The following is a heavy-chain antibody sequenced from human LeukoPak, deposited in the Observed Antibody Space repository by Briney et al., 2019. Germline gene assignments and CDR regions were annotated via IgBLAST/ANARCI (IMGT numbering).Heavy chain of an antibody. J-gene: IGHJ3*02. D-gene: IGHD3-22*01. V-gene: IGHV5-51*01. CDR1: GYSFTNYW. CDR3: ARTLSGSGYYHDAFDI. CDR2: IYPGDSDT. Sequence: GESLKISCQGSGYSFTNYWIGWVRQMPGKVLEWMGSIYPGDSDTRYSPSFQVQVTISADKSISTAYLQRSSLKASDTAMYYCARTLSGSGYYHDAFDIWGQGTMVTVSS.